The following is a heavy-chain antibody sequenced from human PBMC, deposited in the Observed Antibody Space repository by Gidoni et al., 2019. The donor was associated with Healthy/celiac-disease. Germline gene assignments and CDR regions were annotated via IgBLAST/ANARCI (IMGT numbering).Heavy chain of an antibody. Sequence: EVQLVESGGGLVQPGGSLRLSCSASGFTFSSYAMHWVRQAPGKGLEYVSAISSNGGSTYYADSVKGRFTISRDNSKNTLYLQMSSLRAEDTAVYYCVKFSYYDSSGYLEIDDAFDIWGQGTMVTVSS. J-gene: IGHJ3*02. CDR2: ISSNGGST. V-gene: IGHV3-64D*06. D-gene: IGHD3-22*01. CDR3: VKFSYYDSSGYLEIDDAFDI. CDR1: GFTFSSYA.